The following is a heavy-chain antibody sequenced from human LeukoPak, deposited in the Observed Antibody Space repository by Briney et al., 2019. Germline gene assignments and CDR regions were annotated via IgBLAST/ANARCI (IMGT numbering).Heavy chain of an antibody. CDR3: ARGGAIQLWLPDY. CDR1: GFTFSIFG. J-gene: IGHJ4*02. D-gene: IGHD5-18*01. CDR2: ISSSSSTI. V-gene: IGHV3-48*01. Sequence: GGSLRLSCAASGFTFSIFGMSWVRQAPGKGLEWVSYISSSSSTIYYADSVKGRFTISRDNAKNSLYLQMNSLRAEDTAVYYCARGGAIQLWLPDYWGQGTLVTVSS.